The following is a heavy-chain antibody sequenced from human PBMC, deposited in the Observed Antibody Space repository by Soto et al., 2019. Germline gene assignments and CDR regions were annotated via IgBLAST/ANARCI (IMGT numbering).Heavy chain of an antibody. V-gene: IGHV1-3*01. CDR1: GYTFTSYA. Sequence: ASVKVSCKASGYTFTSYAMHWVRQAPGQRLEWMGWINAGNGNTKYSQKFQGRVTITRDTSASTAYMELSSLRSEDTAVYYCARVGRYHSSGLSSFDYWGQGTLVTVSS. CDR3: ARVGRYHSSGLSSFDY. J-gene: IGHJ4*02. CDR2: INAGNGNT. D-gene: IGHD6-19*01.